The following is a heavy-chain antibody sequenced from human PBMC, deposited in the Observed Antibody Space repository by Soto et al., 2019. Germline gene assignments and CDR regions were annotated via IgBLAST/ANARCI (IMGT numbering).Heavy chain of an antibody. CDR3: AGRYHFWSGYPSGAFDI. D-gene: IGHD3-3*01. Sequence: ASVKVSCKASGGTFSSYAISWVRQAPGQGLEWMGGIIPIFGTANYAQKFQGRVTITADESTSTAYMELSGLRSEDTAVYYCAGRYHFWSGYPSGAFDIWGQGTMVTVSS. J-gene: IGHJ3*02. CDR2: IIPIFGTA. V-gene: IGHV1-69*13. CDR1: GGTFSSYA.